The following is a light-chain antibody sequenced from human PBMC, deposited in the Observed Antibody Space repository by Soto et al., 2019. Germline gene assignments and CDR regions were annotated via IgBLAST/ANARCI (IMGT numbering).Light chain of an antibody. CDR1: SSNIGSNY. V-gene: IGLV1-47*02. Sequence: QSVLTQPPSASGTPGQRVTISCSGSSSNIGSNYVYWYQQLPGTAPKLLIYSSNQRPSGVPDRFSGSKSGTSASLAISGLRSEDEADYYCAAWDDSLSGHYVFGTGTKVTVL. J-gene: IGLJ1*01. CDR2: SSN. CDR3: AAWDDSLSGHYV.